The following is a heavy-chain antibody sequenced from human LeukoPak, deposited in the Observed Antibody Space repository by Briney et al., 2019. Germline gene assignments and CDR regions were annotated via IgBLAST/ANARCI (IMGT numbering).Heavy chain of an antibody. Sequence: LETLSLTCAVYGGSFSGYYWSWIRQPPGKGLEWIGEINHSGSTNYNPSLKSRVTISVDTSKNQFSLKLSSVTAADTAVYYCARGLPRSYPFDYWGQGTLVTVSS. V-gene: IGHV4-34*01. CDR2: INHSGST. J-gene: IGHJ4*02. D-gene: IGHD5-24*01. CDR3: ARGLPRSYPFDY. CDR1: GGSFSGYY.